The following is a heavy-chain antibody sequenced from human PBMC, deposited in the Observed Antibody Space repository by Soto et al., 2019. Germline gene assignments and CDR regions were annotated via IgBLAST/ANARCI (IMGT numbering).Heavy chain of an antibody. V-gene: IGHV3-72*01. CDR2: SRNKANSYTT. D-gene: IGHD6-13*01. CDR1: EFTVSDHY. Sequence: VQLVESGGGLVQPGGSLRLSCAGSEFTVSDHYIDWVRQAPGKGLEWLGRSRNKANSYTTEYAASVKGRFTISRDDSKNSLYLQMNSLNTDDTAVYYCARGEATAGHQFHYGMDVWGQGTTVTVSS. CDR3: ARGEATAGHQFHYGMDV. J-gene: IGHJ6*02.